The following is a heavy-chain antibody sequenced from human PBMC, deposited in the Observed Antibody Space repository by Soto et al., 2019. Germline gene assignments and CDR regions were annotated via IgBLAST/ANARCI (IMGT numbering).Heavy chain of an antibody. CDR1: GFTFSSYA. V-gene: IGHV3-23*01. D-gene: IGHD3-16*02. J-gene: IGHJ6*02. CDR3: ALWRLGELSLFNYYYYGMDV. Sequence: GSLRLSCAASGFTFSSYAMSWVRQAPGKGLEWVSAISGSGGSTYYADSVQGRFTISRDNSENTLYLQMNSLRAEDTAVYYCALWRLGELSLFNYYYYGMDVWGQGTTVTVSS. CDR2: ISGSGGST.